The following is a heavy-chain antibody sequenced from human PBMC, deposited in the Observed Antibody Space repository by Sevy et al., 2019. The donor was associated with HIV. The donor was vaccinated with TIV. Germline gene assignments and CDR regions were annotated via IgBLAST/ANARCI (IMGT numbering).Heavy chain of an antibody. J-gene: IGHJ4*02. CDR3: AKVRWCVGARWGDFDY. Sequence: GGSLRLSCAASGFTFYSYAMTWVRQAPGKGLEWVSAISGSAVTTYYADSVKGRFTISRDNSKNTLYLQMNSLRAEDTAIYYCAKVRWCVGARWGDFDYWGQGTLVTVSS. D-gene: IGHD1-26*01. CDR1: GFTFYSYA. CDR2: ISGSAVTT. V-gene: IGHV3-23*01.